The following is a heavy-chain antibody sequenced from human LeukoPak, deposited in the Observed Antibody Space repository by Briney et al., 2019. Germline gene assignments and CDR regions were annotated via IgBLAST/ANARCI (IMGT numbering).Heavy chain of an antibody. D-gene: IGHD2-2*01. CDR1: GFTFSSYS. J-gene: IGHJ4*02. V-gene: IGHV3-21*01. CDR2: ISSSSSYI. CDR3: ASPPLGYCSSTSCYYFDY. Sequence: PGGSLRLSCAASGFTFSSYSMNWARQAPGKGLEWVSSISSSSSYIYYADSVKGRFTISRDNAKSSLYLQMNSLGAEDTAVYYCASPPLGYCSSTSCYYFDYWGQGTLVTVSS.